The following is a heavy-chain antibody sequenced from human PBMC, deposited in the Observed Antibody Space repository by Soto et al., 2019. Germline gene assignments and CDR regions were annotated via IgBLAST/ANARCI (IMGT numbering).Heavy chain of an antibody. CDR1: GFTFSSYG. D-gene: IGHD1-26*01. CDR3: ARDQGGYFDY. J-gene: IGHJ4*02. Sequence: QVQLVESGGGVVQPGRSLRLSCAASGFTFSSYGMHWVRQAPGKGLEWVAVIWYDGSNKYYADSVKGRFTISRDNSKNTLYLQMNSLRSEDTAVYYCARDQGGYFDYWGQGTLFTVSS. V-gene: IGHV3-33*01. CDR2: IWYDGSNK.